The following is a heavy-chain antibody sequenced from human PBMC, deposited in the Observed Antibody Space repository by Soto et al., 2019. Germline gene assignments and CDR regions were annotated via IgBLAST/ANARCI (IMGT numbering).Heavy chain of an antibody. Sequence: EVQLVESGGGLVKPGGSLRLSCAASGFTFSQAWMNWVRQAPGKGLEWVGRIKNKTAGETTDYAAPVEGRFTISRDDSKNTLYLQMDSLKTEDTAVYYCTAKRDVSRGWFDPWGQGTLVTVSS. CDR2: IKNKTAGETT. J-gene: IGHJ5*02. CDR3: TAKRDVSRGWFDP. V-gene: IGHV3-15*07. D-gene: IGHD3-10*01. CDR1: GFTFSQAW.